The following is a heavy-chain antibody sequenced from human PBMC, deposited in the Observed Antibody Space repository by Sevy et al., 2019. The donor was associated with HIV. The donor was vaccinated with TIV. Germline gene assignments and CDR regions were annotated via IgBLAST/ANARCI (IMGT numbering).Heavy chain of an antibody. V-gene: IGHV7-4-1*02. CDR3: ARDDSGYDPFLHYFDY. D-gene: IGHD5-12*01. CDR1: GYTFTSYA. J-gene: IGHJ4*02. CDR2: INTNTGNP. Sequence: ASVKVSCKASGYTFTSYAMNWVRQAPGQGLEWMGWINTNTGNPTYAQGFTGRFVFSLDTSVSTAYLQISSLKAEDTAGYYCARDDSGYDPFLHYFDYWGQGTLVTVSS.